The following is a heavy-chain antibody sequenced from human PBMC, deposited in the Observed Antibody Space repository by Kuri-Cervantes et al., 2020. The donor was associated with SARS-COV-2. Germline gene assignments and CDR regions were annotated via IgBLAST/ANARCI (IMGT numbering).Heavy chain of an antibody. D-gene: IGHD2-2*01. CDR3: ATLDPAAMHINIEFDY. CDR1: GYTFTSYG. V-gene: IGHV1-18*01. Sequence: ASVKVSCKASGYTFTSYGISWVRQAPGQGLEWMGWISAYNGNTNYAQKLQGRVTMTTDTSTGTAYMELSSLRSEDTAVYYCATLDPAAMHINIEFDYWGQGTLVTVSS. J-gene: IGHJ4*02. CDR2: ISAYNGNT.